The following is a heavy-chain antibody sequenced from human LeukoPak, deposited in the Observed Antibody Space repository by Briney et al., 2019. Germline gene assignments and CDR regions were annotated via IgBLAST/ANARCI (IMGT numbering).Heavy chain of an antibody. CDR1: GFTFSSYV. CDR3: ARLGYCSGGSCSSFDY. V-gene: IGHV3-21*01. D-gene: IGHD2-15*01. CDR2: ISSGSTYI. Sequence: PGGSLRLFCAASGFTFSSYVMNWARQAPGKGLEWVSSISSGSTYIYYADSVKGRFTISRDNAKNSLYLQMNSLRAEDTAVYYCARLGYCSGGSCSSFDYWGQGTLVTVSS. J-gene: IGHJ4*02.